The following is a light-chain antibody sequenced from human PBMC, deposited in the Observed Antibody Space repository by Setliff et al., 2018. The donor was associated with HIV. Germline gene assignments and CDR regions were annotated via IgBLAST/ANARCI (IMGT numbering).Light chain of an antibody. Sequence: QSALTQPASVSGSPGQSITISCTGTSDDVGGYNYVSWYQQHPGKAPKLMIYDVTKRPSGVPDRFSASKSGNTASLTISGLQAEDEAAYHCCSYAGTDTVVAFGGGTKVT. CDR3: CSYAGTDTVVA. CDR1: SDDVGGYNY. V-gene: IGLV2-14*03. CDR2: DVT. J-gene: IGLJ2*01.